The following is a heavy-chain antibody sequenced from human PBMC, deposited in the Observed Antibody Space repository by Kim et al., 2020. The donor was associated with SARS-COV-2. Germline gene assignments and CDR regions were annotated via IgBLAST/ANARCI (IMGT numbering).Heavy chain of an antibody. CDR2: YAT. CDR3: SYMEGASRF. Sequence: YATSYGASVKGRFTISRDDSKNTAFLQMNTLRAEDTAVYFCSYMEGASRFWGQGTLVTVSS. D-gene: IGHD1-26*01. V-gene: IGHV3-73*01. J-gene: IGHJ4*02.